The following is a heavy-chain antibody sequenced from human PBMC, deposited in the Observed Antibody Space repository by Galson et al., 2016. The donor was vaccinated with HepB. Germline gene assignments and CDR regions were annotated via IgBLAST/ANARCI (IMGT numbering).Heavy chain of an antibody. V-gene: IGHV3-33*01. CDR2: IWYDGSNK. CDR1: GFTFSSYG. CDR3: ARGRLGELSFSGLEY. D-gene: IGHD3-16*02. J-gene: IGHJ4*02. Sequence: SLRLSCAASGFTFSSYGMHWVRQAPGKGLEWVAVIWYDGSNKNYADSVKGRFTISRDNSKNTVYLQMNSLRAEDTAVYHCARGRLGELSFSGLEYWGQGTLVTVSS.